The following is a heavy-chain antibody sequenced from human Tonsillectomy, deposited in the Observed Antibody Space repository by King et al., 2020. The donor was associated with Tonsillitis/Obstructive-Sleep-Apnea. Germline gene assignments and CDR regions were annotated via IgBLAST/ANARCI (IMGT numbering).Heavy chain of an antibody. CDR1: GFTFSDYY. CDR2: TDRSSSYT. V-gene: IGHV3-11*05. D-gene: IGHD1-1*01. J-gene: IGHJ5*02. Sequence: VQLVESGGGLVKPGGSLRLSCAASGFTFSDYYMSWIRQAPGKGLEWVSYTDRSSSYTNYEDSVKGRFTISRDNAKNSLYLQMNSLRAEDTAVDYCARAQLEPGRDWFDPWGQGTLVTVAS. CDR3: ARAQLEPGRDWFDP.